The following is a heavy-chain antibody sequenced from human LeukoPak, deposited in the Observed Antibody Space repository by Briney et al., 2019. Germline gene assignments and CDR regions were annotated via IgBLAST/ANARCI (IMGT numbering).Heavy chain of an antibody. CDR1: GFTFSSYW. CDR3: ASPWSLEDYYFDY. Sequence: GGSLRLSCAASGFTFSSYWMHWVRQAPGKGLVWVSRINSDGSSTSYADSVKGRFTISRDNAKNTLYLQMNSLRAEDTAVYYCASPWSLEDYYFDYWGQGTLVTVSS. CDR2: INSDGSST. V-gene: IGHV3-74*01. D-gene: IGHD3-3*01. J-gene: IGHJ4*02.